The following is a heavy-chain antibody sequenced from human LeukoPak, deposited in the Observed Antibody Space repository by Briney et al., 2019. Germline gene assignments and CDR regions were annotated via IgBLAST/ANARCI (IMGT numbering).Heavy chain of an antibody. Sequence: SETLSLTCTVSGGSISSYYWSWIRQPPGKGLEWIGYIYYSGSTNYNPSLKSRVTISVDTSKNQFSLKLSSVTAADTAVYYCALYYYDSSGYYAGYFDHWGQGTLVTVSS. J-gene: IGHJ4*02. CDR1: GGSISSYY. CDR2: IYYSGST. CDR3: ALYYYDSSGYYAGYFDH. D-gene: IGHD3-22*01. V-gene: IGHV4-59*01.